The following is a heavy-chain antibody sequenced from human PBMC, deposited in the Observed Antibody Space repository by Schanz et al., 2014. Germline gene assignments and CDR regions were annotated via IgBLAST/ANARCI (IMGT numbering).Heavy chain of an antibody. Sequence: EVQLVESGGGWVQPGGSLRLSCAASGFTFSDYSMNWVRQAPGKGLEWVANIKEDGSVKDYVDSVKGRFTISRDNAKNSLYLQMNSLRAEDTAVYYCAKGRFGELSAFDIWGQGTMVTVSS. D-gene: IGHD3-10*01. V-gene: IGHV3-7*03. J-gene: IGHJ3*02. CDR3: AKGRFGELSAFDI. CDR1: GFTFSDYS. CDR2: IKEDGSVK.